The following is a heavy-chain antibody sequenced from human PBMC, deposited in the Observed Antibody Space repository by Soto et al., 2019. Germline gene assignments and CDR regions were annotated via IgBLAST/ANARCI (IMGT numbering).Heavy chain of an antibody. D-gene: IGHD3-22*01. CDR3: ARTPGVITVISAFDH. Sequence: GGSLRLFCAASGFTFSSYYMSWVRRAQGKGLEWVANVNEGGSEKYYVDSVKGRFTVSRDNANNTLYLQMNSLRAEDTAIYYCARTPGVITVISAFDHWGQGTPVTVSS. CDR1: GFTFSSYY. V-gene: IGHV3-7*03. CDR2: VNEGGSEK. J-gene: IGHJ4*02.